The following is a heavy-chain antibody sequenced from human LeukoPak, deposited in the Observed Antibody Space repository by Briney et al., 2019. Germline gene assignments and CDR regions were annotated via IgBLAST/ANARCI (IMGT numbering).Heavy chain of an antibody. Sequence: GGSLRLSCAASGLTLSNYWMHWVRQAPGKGLVWVSRMNYDGSSTTYADSVKGRFTISRDNAKNTLYLQMNSLRAEDTAVYYCARETTVIREWYFDLWGRGALVTVAS. CDR3: ARETTVIREWYFDL. CDR2: MNYDGSST. V-gene: IGHV3-74*03. CDR1: GLTLSNYW. D-gene: IGHD4-17*01. J-gene: IGHJ2*01.